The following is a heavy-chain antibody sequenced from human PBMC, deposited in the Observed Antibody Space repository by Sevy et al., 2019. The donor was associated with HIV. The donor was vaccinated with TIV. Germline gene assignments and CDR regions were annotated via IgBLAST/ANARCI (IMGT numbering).Heavy chain of an antibody. CDR3: ARDVGQWLVHYYYGMDV. J-gene: IGHJ6*02. Sequence: GGSLRLSCAASGFTFSSYAMHWVRQAPGKGLEWVAVISYDGSNKYYADSVKGRFTISRDNSKNTLYLQMNSLRAEDTAVYYCARDVGQWLVHYYYGMDVWGQGTTVTVSS. V-gene: IGHV3-30-3*01. CDR1: GFTFSSYA. CDR2: ISYDGSNK. D-gene: IGHD6-19*01.